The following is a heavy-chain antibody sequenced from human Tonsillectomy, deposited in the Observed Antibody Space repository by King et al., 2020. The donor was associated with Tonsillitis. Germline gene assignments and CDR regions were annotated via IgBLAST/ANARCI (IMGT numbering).Heavy chain of an antibody. D-gene: IGHD1-26*01. V-gene: IGHV3-21*01. CDR3: ARSNAVIRGATYYYMDV. J-gene: IGHJ6*03. Sequence: VQLVESGGGLVKPGGSLRLSCASSGFTFSSYSMNWVRQAPGKGLEWVSSISSSSGYIYYADSVKGRFTNSRDHAKNSLFLQMNSLRAEDTAVYYCARSNAVIRGATYYYMDVWGKGTTVTVSS. CDR1: GFTFSSYS. CDR2: ISSSSGYI.